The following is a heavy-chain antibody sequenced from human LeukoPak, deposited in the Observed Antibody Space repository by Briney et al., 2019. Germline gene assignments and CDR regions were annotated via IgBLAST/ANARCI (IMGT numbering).Heavy chain of an antibody. V-gene: IGHV4-34*01. D-gene: IGHD1-26*01. Sequence: SETLSVTCAVYGGSYSGYYWSWIRQPPGKGLEWIGEINHSGSTTYNPSLKSRVTISVDTSKNQFSLNLSSVTAADTAVYYCARVGVGLTTRDCGQGTLVTVSS. CDR1: GGSYSGYY. J-gene: IGHJ4*02. CDR3: ARVGVGLTTRD. CDR2: INHSGST.